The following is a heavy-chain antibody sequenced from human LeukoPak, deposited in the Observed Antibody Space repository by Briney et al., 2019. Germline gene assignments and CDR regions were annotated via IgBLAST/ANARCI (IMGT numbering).Heavy chain of an antibody. CDR2: ISAYNGNT. Sequence: GASVKVSCKAAGYTFTSYGIRWVRHAPGQGPEWMGWISAYNGNTNYAQKLQGRVTMTTDTSTSTAYMELRSLRSDDTAVYYCARDYWNYYFDYWGQGTLVTVSS. J-gene: IGHJ4*02. D-gene: IGHD1-7*01. V-gene: IGHV1-18*01. CDR1: GYTFTSYG. CDR3: ARDYWNYYFDY.